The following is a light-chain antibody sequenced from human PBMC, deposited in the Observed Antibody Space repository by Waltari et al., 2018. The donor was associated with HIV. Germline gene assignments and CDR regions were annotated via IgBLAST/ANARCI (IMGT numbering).Light chain of an antibody. Sequence: QSALTQPAPLSGSPAQSITISCTGTNNDVGVYNFVSWYQQHPDKAPKLVIFDVAKRPSGISSGFSGAKSANMASLTISGLQADDEAHYYCCSYTSSNSWVFGGGTKLTVL. CDR3: CSYTSSNSWV. CDR1: NNDVGVYNF. J-gene: IGLJ3*02. V-gene: IGLV2-14*03. CDR2: DVA.